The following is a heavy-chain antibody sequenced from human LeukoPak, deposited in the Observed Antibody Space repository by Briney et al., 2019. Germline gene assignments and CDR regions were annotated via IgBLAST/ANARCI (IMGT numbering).Heavy chain of an antibody. CDR1: GYTFTNNY. J-gene: IGHJ4*02. Sequence: ASVTVSCKASGYTFTNNYMHWVRQAPGHGLEWMGIINPSGGSTNYAQKFQGRVTMTRDTSTSTVYMELSGLRSEDTAVYYCARAVGIVVVVVATLDYSGQGNLVTVSS. CDR3: ARAVGIVVVVVATLDY. D-gene: IGHD2-15*01. CDR2: INPSGGST. V-gene: IGHV1-46*01.